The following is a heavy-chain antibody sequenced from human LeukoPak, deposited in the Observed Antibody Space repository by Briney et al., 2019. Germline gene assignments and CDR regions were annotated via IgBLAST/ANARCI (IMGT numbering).Heavy chain of an antibody. Sequence: GASVTVSCKASGYTFTDFAMSWVRQAPGQGLEWMGEISVYNGHTNSVQKFQGRVTMTRDTSTSTAYMELMSLRPDDTAVYFCARNGDPGPYYFDFWGQGTLVTVSS. J-gene: IGHJ4*02. CDR2: ISVYNGHT. CDR1: GYTFTDFA. D-gene: IGHD2-21*02. V-gene: IGHV1-18*01. CDR3: ARNGDPGPYYFDF.